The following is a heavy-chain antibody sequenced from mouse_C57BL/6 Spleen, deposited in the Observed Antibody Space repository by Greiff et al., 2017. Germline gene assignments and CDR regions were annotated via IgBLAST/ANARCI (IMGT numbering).Heavy chain of an antibody. J-gene: IGHJ3*01. CDR3: ARYDYDGFAY. Sequence: EVKVVESGGGLVKPGGSLKLSCAASGFTFSSYAMSWVRQTPEKRLEWVATISDGGSYTYYTDNVKGRFTISRDNAKNTLYLPVSHLKSEDTAMYYCARYDYDGFAYWGQGTLVTVSA. V-gene: IGHV5-4*03. D-gene: IGHD2-4*01. CDR2: ISDGGSYT. CDR1: GFTFSSYA.